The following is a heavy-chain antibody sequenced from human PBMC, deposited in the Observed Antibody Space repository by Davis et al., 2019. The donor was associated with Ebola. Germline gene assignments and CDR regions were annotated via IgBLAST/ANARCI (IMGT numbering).Heavy chain of an antibody. CDR3: ARGRKVAKMGSWFDP. Sequence: AASVKVSCKTSGYTFTSSGISWLRHAPGQGLVWMGWISAFNDNTNYAQKFQGRVTMTRNTSISTAYMELSSLTSEDTAVYYCARGRKVAKMGSWFDPWGQGTLVTVSS. CDR2: ISAFNDNT. J-gene: IGHJ5*02. D-gene: IGHD5-12*01. CDR1: GYTFTSSG. V-gene: IGHV1-18*01.